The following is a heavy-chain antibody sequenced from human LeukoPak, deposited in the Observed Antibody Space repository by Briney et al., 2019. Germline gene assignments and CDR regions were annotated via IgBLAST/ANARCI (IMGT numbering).Heavy chain of an antibody. V-gene: IGHV4-34*01. J-gene: IGHJ4*02. CDR2: INHSGST. CDR1: GGSFSGYY. Sequence: SETLSLTCAVYGGSFSGYYWSWIRQPPGKGLEWIGEINHSGSTNHNPSLKSRVTFSVDKSNNQFSLKLSSVTAADTAVYYCARRCTYGVCNGGFDFWGQGTLVTVSS. D-gene: IGHD2-8*01. CDR3: ARRCTYGVCNGGFDF.